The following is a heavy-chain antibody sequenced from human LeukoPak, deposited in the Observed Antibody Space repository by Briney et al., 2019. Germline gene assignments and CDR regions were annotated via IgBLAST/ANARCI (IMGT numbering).Heavy chain of an antibody. CDR3: VNYYDSSDYQQPNHFDY. CDR2: IYYSGST. D-gene: IGHD3-22*01. CDR1: GGSISSSSYY. J-gene: IGHJ4*02. V-gene: IGHV4-39*01. Sequence: SETLSLTCTVSGGSISSSSYYGGWIPQAPGKGLDWIGSIYYSGSTYYNPSLKSRFTISVDTSKNQFSLKLSSVTAADTAVYYCVNYYDSSDYQQPNHFDYWGQGTLVTVSS.